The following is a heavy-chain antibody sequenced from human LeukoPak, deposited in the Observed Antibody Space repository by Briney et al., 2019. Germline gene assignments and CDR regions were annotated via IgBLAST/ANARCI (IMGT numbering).Heavy chain of an antibody. CDR2: INPNSGGT. J-gene: IGHJ5*02. D-gene: IGHD6-19*01. Sequence: ASVKVSCKASGYTFTGYYMHWVRQAPGQGLGWMGRINPNSGGTNYAQKFQGRVTMTRDTSISTAYMELSRLRSDDTAVYYCARPAVAGTNWFDPWGQGTLVTVSS. CDR3: ARPAVAGTNWFDP. CDR1: GYTFTGYY. V-gene: IGHV1-2*06.